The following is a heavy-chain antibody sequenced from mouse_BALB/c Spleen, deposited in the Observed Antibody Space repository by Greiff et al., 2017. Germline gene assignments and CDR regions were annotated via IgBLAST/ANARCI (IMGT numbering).Heavy chain of an antibody. Sequence: VQLKESGGGLVQPGGSRKLSCAASGFTFSSFGMHWVRQAPEKGLEWVAYISSGSSTIYYADTVKGRFTISRDNPKNTLFLQMTSLRSEDTAMYYCARSGLGRDYAMDYWGQGTSVTVSS. D-gene: IGHD4-1*01. CDR3: ARSGLGRDYAMDY. V-gene: IGHV5-17*02. CDR2: ISSGSSTI. CDR1: GFTFSSFG. J-gene: IGHJ4*01.